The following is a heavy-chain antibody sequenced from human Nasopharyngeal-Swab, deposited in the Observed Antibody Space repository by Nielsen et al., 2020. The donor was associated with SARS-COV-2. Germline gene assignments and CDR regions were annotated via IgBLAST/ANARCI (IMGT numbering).Heavy chain of an antibody. CDR3: ARDATGDEYFDY. Sequence: WVRQAPGQGLEWVGWMNPKSGVTSYAQKFQGRVTMTWDTSTSTAYMELSRLRSDDTAVYYCARDATGDEYFDYWGQGTLVTVSS. D-gene: IGHD7-27*01. CDR2: MNPKSGVT. J-gene: IGHJ4*02. V-gene: IGHV1-2*02.